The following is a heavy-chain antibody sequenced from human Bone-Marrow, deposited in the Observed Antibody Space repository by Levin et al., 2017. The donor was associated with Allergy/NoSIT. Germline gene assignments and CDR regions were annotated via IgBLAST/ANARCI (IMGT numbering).Heavy chain of an antibody. Sequence: AGGSLRLSCAVSGFTLNNAWINWVRQAPGKGLEWVGRFKGKTDGGTTDYAAPVKGRFTISRDDSKNMLYLQMNSLKTEDTAVYYCSTVRYCTSGVCYARYYYYSGMDVWGQGTTVTVSS. J-gene: IGHJ6*02. CDR1: GFTLNNAW. CDR3: STVRYCTSGVCYARYYYYSGMDV. CDR2: FKGKTDGGTT. V-gene: IGHV3-15*07. D-gene: IGHD2-8*01.